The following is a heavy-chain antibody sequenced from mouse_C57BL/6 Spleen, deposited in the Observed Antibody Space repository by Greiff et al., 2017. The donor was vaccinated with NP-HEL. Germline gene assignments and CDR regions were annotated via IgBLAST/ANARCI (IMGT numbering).Heavy chain of an antibody. CDR1: GYTFTSYW. J-gene: IGHJ4*01. D-gene: IGHD1-1*01. V-gene: IGHV1-52*01. Sequence: VQLQQPGAELVRPGSSVKLSCKASGYTFTSYWMHWVKQRPIQGLEWIGNIDPSDSETHYNQKFKDKATLTVDKSSSTVYMQLSSLTSEDSAVYYCARIYYYGSSPGGMDYWGQGTSVTVSS. CDR2: IDPSDSET. CDR3: ARIYYYGSSPGGMDY.